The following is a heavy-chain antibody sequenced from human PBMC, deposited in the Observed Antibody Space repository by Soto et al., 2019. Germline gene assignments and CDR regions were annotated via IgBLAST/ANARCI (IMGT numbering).Heavy chain of an antibody. J-gene: IGHJ6*04. V-gene: IGHV3-30-3*01. CDR2: ISYDGSNK. D-gene: IGHD1-1*01. Sequence: QVQLVESGGGVVQPGRSLRLSCAASGFTFSSYAMHWVRQAPGKGLEWVAVISYDGSNKYYADSVKGRFTISRDNSKNTLYLQMNSLRTEDTAVYYCARDRLRYDCNVFPYYYYGMDVWGKGTTVTVSS. CDR3: ARDRLRYDCNVFPYYYYGMDV. CDR1: GFTFSSYA.